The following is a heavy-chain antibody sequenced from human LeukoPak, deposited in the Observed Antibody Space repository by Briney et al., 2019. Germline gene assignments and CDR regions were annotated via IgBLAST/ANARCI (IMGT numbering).Heavy chain of an antibody. D-gene: IGHD6-19*01. CDR3: AVAGYSSGWSHWFDP. Sequence: ASVKVSCKVSGYTLTELSMHWVRQAPGKGLEWMGGFDPEDGETIYAQKFQGRVTMTEDTSTDTAYMELSSLRSEDTAVYYCAVAGYSSGWSHWFDPWGQGTLVTVSS. J-gene: IGHJ5*02. CDR2: FDPEDGET. V-gene: IGHV1-24*01. CDR1: GYTLTELS.